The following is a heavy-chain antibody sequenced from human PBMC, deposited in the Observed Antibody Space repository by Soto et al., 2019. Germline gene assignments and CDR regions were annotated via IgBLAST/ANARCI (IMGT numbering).Heavy chain of an antibody. J-gene: IGHJ5*02. Sequence: SETLSLTCAVSGGSISSGGYSWSWIRQPPGKGLEWIGYIYHSGSTYYNPSLKSRVTISVDRAKNQFSLKLSSVTAADTAVYYCARVPDRWGQGTLVTVSS. CDR2: IYHSGST. V-gene: IGHV4-30-2*01. D-gene: IGHD2-2*01. CDR1: GGSISSGGYS. CDR3: ARVPDR.